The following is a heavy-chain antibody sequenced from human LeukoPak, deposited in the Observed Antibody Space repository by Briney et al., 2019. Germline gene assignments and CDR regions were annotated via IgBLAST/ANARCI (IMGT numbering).Heavy chain of an antibody. CDR3: AKLRPATATPDAFDI. CDR2: ITGSGGAT. D-gene: IGHD2-15*01. V-gene: IGHV3-23*01. Sequence: GGSLRLSCAASGFTFSAYAVNWVRQAPGKGLEWVSAITGSGGATYYADSVKGRFTISRDNSKNTLYLQMNSLRAEDTAVYYCAKLRPATATPDAFDIWGQGTMVTVSS. J-gene: IGHJ3*02. CDR1: GFTFSAYA.